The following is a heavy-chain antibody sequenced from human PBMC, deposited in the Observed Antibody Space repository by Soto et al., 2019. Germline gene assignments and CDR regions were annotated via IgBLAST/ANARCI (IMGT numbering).Heavy chain of an antibody. CDR2: FDPEDGET. V-gene: IGHV1-24*01. CDR3: ATERYSSSTSSYLKWFGP. J-gene: IGHJ5*02. Sequence: VASVKVSCKVSGYTLTELSMHWVRQAPGKGLEWMGGFDPEDGETIYAQKFQGRVTMTEDTSTDTAYMELSSLRSEDTAVYYCATERYSSSTSSYLKWFGPWGKGTLVTVAS. D-gene: IGHD2-2*01. CDR1: GYTLTELS.